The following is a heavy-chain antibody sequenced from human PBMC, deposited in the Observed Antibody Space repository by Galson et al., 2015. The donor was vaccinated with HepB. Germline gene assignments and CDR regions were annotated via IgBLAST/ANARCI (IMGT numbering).Heavy chain of an antibody. V-gene: IGHV3-11*03. CDR2: ISSSGVHT. Sequence: SLRLSCAASGFIFGDYYMSWIRLAPGKGLEWISYISSSGVHTDYADSVKGRFTISRDSAKNLVYLQMTSLRAEDTAVYYCARNKYDANGQNWLDPWGQGTLVTVSS. D-gene: IGHD4/OR15-4a*01. J-gene: IGHJ5*02. CDR1: GFIFGDYY. CDR3: ARNKYDANGQNWLDP.